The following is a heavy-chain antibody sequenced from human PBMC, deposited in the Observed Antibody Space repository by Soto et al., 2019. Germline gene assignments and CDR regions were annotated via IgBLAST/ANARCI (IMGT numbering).Heavy chain of an antibody. V-gene: IGHV4-34*01. CDR2: INHSGST. CDR3: ARRLVVVARRVARFDP. J-gene: IGHJ5*02. D-gene: IGHD2-15*01. Sequence: SETLSLTCAVYGGSFSGYYWSWIRQPPGKGLEWIGEINHSGSTNYNPSLKSRVTISVDTSKNQFSLKLSSVTAADTAVYYCARRLVVVARRVARFDPWGQGTLVTVSS. CDR1: GGSFSGYY.